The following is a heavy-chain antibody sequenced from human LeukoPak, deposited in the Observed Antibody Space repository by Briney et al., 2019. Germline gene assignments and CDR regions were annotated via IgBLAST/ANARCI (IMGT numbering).Heavy chain of an antibody. V-gene: IGHV4-39*07. J-gene: IGHJ4*02. CDR1: GGSISSSSYY. CDR2: IYHSGST. CDR3: ARGPPPDFDC. Sequence: SETLSLTCTVSGGSISSSSYYWGWIRQPPGKGLEWIGYIYHSGSTYYNPSLKSRVTMSVDTSKNQFSLKLSSVTAADTAVYYCARGPPPDFDCWGQGTLVTVSS.